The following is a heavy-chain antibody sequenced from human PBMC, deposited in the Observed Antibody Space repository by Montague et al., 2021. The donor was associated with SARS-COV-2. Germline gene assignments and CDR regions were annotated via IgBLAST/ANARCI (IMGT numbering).Heavy chain of an antibody. CDR3: GRGVVAALPVVDY. V-gene: IGHV4-4*07. J-gene: IGHJ4*02. CDR2: IYASGGT. CDR1: GDSISSFY. Sequence: SETLSLTCTVSGDSISSFYWNWIRQPAGKGLEWIGRIYASGGTNXNPSLKSRVTMSVDTSKNQFSLKLNSVTAADTAVYYCGRGVVAALPVVDYWGRGTLVTVSS. D-gene: IGHD2-15*01.